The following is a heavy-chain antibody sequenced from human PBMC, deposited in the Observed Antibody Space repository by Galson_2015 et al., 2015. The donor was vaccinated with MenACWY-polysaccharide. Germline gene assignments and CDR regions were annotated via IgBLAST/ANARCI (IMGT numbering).Heavy chain of an antibody. Sequence: SLRLSCAASGFTFSSYDLSWVRQAPGKGLEWVSYISSRGSDIYYADSVKGRFTVSRDNAKNSLSLQMNSLRAEDTAVYYCVRSPCDCGHTPHFWGQGTLVTVSS. CDR1: GFTFSSYD. CDR3: VRSPCDCGHTPHF. J-gene: IGHJ4*02. CDR2: ISSRGSDI. V-gene: IGHV3-48*03. D-gene: IGHD2-21*01.